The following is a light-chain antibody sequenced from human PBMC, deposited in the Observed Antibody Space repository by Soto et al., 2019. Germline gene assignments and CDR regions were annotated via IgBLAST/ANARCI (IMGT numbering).Light chain of an antibody. J-gene: IGKJ1*01. CDR1: ETFSSY. V-gene: IGKV1-39*01. CDR3: QQSYSIPWT. Sequence: DIQMTQSPSSLSASIGDRVTITCRASETFSSYLNWYQQKPGKAPKLLIYGASSLQSGVPSRFSGSGSGTDFTLTISSLQPEDFATYYCQQSYSIPWTFGQGTKVDIK. CDR2: GAS.